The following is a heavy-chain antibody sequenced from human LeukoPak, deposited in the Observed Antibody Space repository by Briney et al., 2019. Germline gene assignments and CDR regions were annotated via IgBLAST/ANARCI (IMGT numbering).Heavy chain of an antibody. Sequence: GGSLRLSCAASGFIFSSNYMSWVRQAPGKGLEWVSVIYTGGNTYYTDVVKGRFIISRDNSKNTLYLQMNNLRVEDTAVYYCAGHDWFDPWGQGTLVTVSS. CDR3: AGHDWFDP. J-gene: IGHJ5*02. V-gene: IGHV3-53*01. CDR2: IYTGGNT. CDR1: GFIFSSNY.